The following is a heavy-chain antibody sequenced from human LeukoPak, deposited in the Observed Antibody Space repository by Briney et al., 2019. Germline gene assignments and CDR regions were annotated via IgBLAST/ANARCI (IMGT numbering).Heavy chain of an antibody. D-gene: IGHD1-26*01. CDR2: ISSSSSYI. V-gene: IGHV3-21*04. CDR1: GFTFSSYS. Sequence: GGSLRLSCAASGFTFSSYSMNWVRQAPGKGLEWVSSISSSSSYIYYADSVKGRFTISRDNAKNSLYLQMNSLKTEDTAVYYCASPVGATTVRAFDIWGQGTMVTVSS. CDR3: ASPVGATTVRAFDI. J-gene: IGHJ3*02.